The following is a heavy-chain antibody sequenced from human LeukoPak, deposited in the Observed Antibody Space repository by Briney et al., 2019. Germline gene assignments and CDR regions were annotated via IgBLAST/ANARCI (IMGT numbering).Heavy chain of an antibody. CDR2: IYYSGST. V-gene: IGHV4-31*03. D-gene: IGHD4-17*01. CDR1: GGSIGGGGYY. CDR3: ARGPRRDYGDYFYWFDP. J-gene: IGHJ5*02. Sequence: SETLSLTCTVSGGSIGGGGYYWSWIRQHPGKGLEWIGYIYYSGSTYYNPSLKSRVTISVDTSKNQFSLKLSSVTAADTAVYYCARGPRRDYGDYFYWFDPWGQGTLVTVSS.